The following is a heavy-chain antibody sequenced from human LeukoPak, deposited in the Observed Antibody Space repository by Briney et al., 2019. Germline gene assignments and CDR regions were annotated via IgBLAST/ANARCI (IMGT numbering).Heavy chain of an antibody. V-gene: IGHV4-39*07. J-gene: IGHJ4*02. D-gene: IGHD3-16*01. CDR3: ATTLKGGFDY. Sequence: SETLSLTCTVSGGSISSSSYYWGWIRQPPGKGLEWIGSIYYSGSTYYNPSLKSRVTISVDTSKNQFSLKLSSVTAADTAVYYCATTLKGGFDYWGQGTLVTVSS. CDR2: IYYSGST. CDR1: GGSISSSSYY.